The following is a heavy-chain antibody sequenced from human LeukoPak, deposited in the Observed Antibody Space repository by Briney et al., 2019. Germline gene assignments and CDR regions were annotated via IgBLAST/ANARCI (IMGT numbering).Heavy chain of an antibody. V-gene: IGHV3-7*01. CDR1: GFTFSSYW. J-gene: IGHJ6*03. CDR2: IKQDGSEK. CDR3: ARVRRAHYMDV. Sequence: PGGSLRLSCAASGFTFSSYWMSWVRQAPGKGLEWVANIKQDGSEKYYVDSVKDRFTISRDNAKNSLYLQMNSLRAEDTAVYYCARVRRAHYMDVWGKGTTVTVSS.